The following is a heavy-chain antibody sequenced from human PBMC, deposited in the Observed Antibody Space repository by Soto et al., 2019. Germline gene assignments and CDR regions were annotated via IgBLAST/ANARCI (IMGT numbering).Heavy chain of an antibody. CDR1: GFTFSSYG. CDR3: ARGGFGYDSSEAHDAFDI. Sequence: PGGSLRLSCAASGFTFSSYGMHWVRQAPGKGLEWVAVIWYDGSNKYYADSVKGRFTISRDNSKNTLYLQMNSLRAEDTAVYYCARGGFGYDSSEAHDAFDIWGQGTMVTVSS. D-gene: IGHD3-22*01. V-gene: IGHV3-33*01. CDR2: IWYDGSNK. J-gene: IGHJ3*02.